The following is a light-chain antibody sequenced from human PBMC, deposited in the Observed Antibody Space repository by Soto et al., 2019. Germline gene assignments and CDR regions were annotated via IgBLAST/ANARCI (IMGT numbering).Light chain of an antibody. V-gene: IGLV1-47*01. CDR2: RNN. CDR1: SSNIGGHF. J-gene: IGLJ2*01. Sequence: QSVLTQPPSASGTPGQRVTISCSGSSSNIGGHFVYWYQHLPGTAPKLLIYRNNQRPSGVPDRFSGSKSGTSASLAISGLRSEDEADYYCAAWDDSLSGLEFGGGTQLTVL. CDR3: AAWDDSLSGLE.